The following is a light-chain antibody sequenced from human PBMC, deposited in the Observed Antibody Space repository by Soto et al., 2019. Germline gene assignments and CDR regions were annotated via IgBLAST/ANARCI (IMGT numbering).Light chain of an antibody. V-gene: IGKV3-20*01. Sequence: EIVLTQSPGTLSLSPGERATLSCRASQSVSSSYLAWYQQKLGQAPRLLIYGASSRATGIPDRFSGSGSGPAFTLTISRLEPEDFAVYYCQQYGSLPWTFGQGTKVEIK. CDR3: QQYGSLPWT. CDR1: QSVSSSY. J-gene: IGKJ1*01. CDR2: GAS.